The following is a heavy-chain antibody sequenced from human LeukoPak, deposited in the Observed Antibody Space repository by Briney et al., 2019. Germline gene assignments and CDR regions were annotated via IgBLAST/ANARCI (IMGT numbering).Heavy chain of an antibody. CDR2: ISTSSSYI. CDR1: GFTFSSYS. D-gene: IGHD5-18*01. J-gene: IGHJ4*02. CDR3: ARDLGGYSYGSHFDY. V-gene: IGHV3-21*04. Sequence: GGSLRLSCAASGFTFSSYSMNWVRQAPGKGLEWVSSISTSSSYIYYADSVKGRFTISRDNARNSLYLHMNSLRAQDTAVYYCARDLGGYSYGSHFDYWGQGTLVTVSS.